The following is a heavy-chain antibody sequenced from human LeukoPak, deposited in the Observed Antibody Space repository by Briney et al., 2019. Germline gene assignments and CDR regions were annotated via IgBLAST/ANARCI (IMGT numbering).Heavy chain of an antibody. D-gene: IGHD4-17*01. CDR3: ARDDYGDYMADY. J-gene: IGHJ4*02. CDR2: ISSSSSYI. V-gene: IGHV3-21*01. CDR1: GFTFSSYS. Sequence: PGGSLRLSCAASGFTFSSYSMNWVRQAPGKGPEWVSSISSSSSYIYYADSVKGRFTISRDNAKNSLYLQMNSLRAEDTAVYYCARDDYGDYMADYWGQGTLVTVSS.